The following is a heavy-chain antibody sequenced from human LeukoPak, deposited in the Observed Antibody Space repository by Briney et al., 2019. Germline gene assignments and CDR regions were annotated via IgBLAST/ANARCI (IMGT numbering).Heavy chain of an antibody. CDR2: IYYSGST. D-gene: IGHD6-13*01. Sequence: SETLSLTCTASGGSISSSSYFWGWIRQPPGKGLEWIGSIYYSGSTYYNPSLKSRVTISVDTSKNQFSLKLKSVTAADTAVYYRARDMEYSSSHWSQGTVVTVSS. V-gene: IGHV4-39*07. J-gene: IGHJ4*02. CDR1: GGSISSSSYF. CDR3: ARDMEYSSSH.